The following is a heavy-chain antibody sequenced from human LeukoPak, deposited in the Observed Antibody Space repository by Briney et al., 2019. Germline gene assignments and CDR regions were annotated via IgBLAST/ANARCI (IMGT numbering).Heavy chain of an antibody. V-gene: IGHV5-51*01. D-gene: IGHD2-2*01. CDR3: ARRTYQLLSGAFDI. CDR2: IYPGDSDT. J-gene: IGHJ3*02. Sequence: GESLKISCKGSGYSFTSYWIGWVRQMPGKGLDWMGNIYPGDSDTRNSPSFQGQVNISADQPISTAYLEGSSLKASETAMDYCARRTYQLLSGAFDICGQGTMVTVSS. CDR1: GYSFTSYW.